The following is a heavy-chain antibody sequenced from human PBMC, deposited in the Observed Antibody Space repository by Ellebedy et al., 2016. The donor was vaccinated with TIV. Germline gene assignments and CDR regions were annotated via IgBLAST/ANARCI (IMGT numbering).Heavy chain of an antibody. V-gene: IGHV3-53*01. CDR1: GFTVSSNF. D-gene: IGHD2-2*01. CDR3: ARPTVPATICGACGMDV. Sequence: GESLKISCAASGFTVSSNFMTWVRQAPGKGLEWVSVIYGGGTIRYADSVKGRFTISRDNSKNTVDLQMNGLRAEDTAVYYCARPTVPATICGACGMDVWGQGTTVIVSS. CDR2: IYGGGTI. J-gene: IGHJ6*02.